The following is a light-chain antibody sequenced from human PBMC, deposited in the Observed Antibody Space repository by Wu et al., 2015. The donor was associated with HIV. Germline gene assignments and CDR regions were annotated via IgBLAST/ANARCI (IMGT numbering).Light chain of an antibody. J-gene: IGKJ4*01. V-gene: IGKV3-20*01. CDR2: GVS. CDR1: QSVSSN. Sequence: EIVMTQSPATLSVSPGERATLSCRASQSVSSNLAWYQQKPGQAPRLLIYGVSSRATGTPDRFSGSGSGTDFTLTISRLEPEDSAVYYCQQSGGSPLTFGGGTKVEIK. CDR3: QQSGGSPLT.